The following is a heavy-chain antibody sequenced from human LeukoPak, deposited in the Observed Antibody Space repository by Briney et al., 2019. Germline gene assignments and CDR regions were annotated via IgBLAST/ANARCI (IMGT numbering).Heavy chain of an antibody. Sequence: ASVKVSCKVSGDTLTELSMHWVRQAPGKGLEWMGGFDPEDGETIYAQKFQGRVTMTEDTSTDTAYMELSSLRSEDTAVYYCAISSGWYEVLDYWGQGTLVTVSS. CDR1: GDTLTELS. V-gene: IGHV1-24*01. D-gene: IGHD6-19*01. CDR3: AISSGWYEVLDY. CDR2: FDPEDGET. J-gene: IGHJ4*02.